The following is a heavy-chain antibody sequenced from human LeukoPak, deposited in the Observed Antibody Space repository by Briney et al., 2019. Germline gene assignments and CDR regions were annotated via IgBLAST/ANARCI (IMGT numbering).Heavy chain of an antibody. D-gene: IGHD3-10*01. CDR2: IGGSAGDT. CDR3: AHLSDEDLVHY. V-gene: IGHV3-23*01. Sequence: GGSLRLSCAASGFTFSNYPMSWVRQAPGKGLEWVSSIGGSAGDTYYADSVKGRFTISRDNSKNTLYLQMNSLRAEDTAIYCCAHLSDEDLVHYWGQGTLVTVSS. CDR1: GFTFSNYP. J-gene: IGHJ4*02.